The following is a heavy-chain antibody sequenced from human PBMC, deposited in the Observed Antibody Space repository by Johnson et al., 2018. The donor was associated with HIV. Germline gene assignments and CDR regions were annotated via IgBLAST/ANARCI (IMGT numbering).Heavy chain of an antibody. V-gene: IGHV3-30*03. CDR1: GFTVSSNY. D-gene: IGHD1-26*01. CDR2: ISYDGRNK. CDR3: AREGAWEVRPGAFDI. J-gene: IGHJ3*02. Sequence: QVLLVESGGGLVQPGGSLRLSCAVSGFTVSSNYMTWVRRAPGKGLEWVAVISYDGRNKYYADSVKGRFTISRDNSKNTLYLQMNSLRAEDTAVYHCAREGAWEVRPGAFDIWGQGTTVTV.